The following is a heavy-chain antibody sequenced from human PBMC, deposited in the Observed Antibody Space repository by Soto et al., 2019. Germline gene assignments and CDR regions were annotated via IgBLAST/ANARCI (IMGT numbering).Heavy chain of an antibody. Sequence: ASVKVSCKPSGGTFSSYAISWVRQAPGQGLEWMGGIIPIFGTAHYAQKFQGRVTITADESTSTAYMELSSLSAEETAVYYCARVRLGIVVVTGISDPEYNWFDPWGQGTLVSVTS. J-gene: IGHJ5*02. CDR1: GGTFSSYA. CDR3: ARVRLGIVVVTGISDPEYNWFDP. D-gene: IGHD2-21*02. CDR2: IIPIFGTA. V-gene: IGHV1-69*13.